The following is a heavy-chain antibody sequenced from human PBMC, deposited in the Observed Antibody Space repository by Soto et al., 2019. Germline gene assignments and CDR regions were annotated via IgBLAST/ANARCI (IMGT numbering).Heavy chain of an antibody. D-gene: IGHD3-10*01. V-gene: IGHV4-34*01. J-gene: IGHJ4*02. CDR2: INHSGST. Sequence: SETLSLTCAVYGGSFSGYYWSWIRQPPGKGLEWIGEINHSGSTNYNPSLKSRVTISVDTSKNQFSLKLSSVTAADTAVYYCARGGGSITMVRGVIITRQVDYRAQGTPVTVSS. CDR1: GGSFSGYY. CDR3: ARGGGSITMVRGVIITRQVDY.